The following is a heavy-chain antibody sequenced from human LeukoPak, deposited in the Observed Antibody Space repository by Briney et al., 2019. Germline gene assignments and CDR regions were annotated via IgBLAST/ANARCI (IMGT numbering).Heavy chain of an antibody. J-gene: IGHJ4*02. CDR2: IYTSGST. CDR1: GGSISSYY. D-gene: IGHD6-19*01. CDR3: ARDKSSGCHPGLGGGCSGFDY. V-gene: IGHV4-4*07. Sequence: SETLSLTCTVSGGSISSYYWSWIRQPAGKGLEWIGRIYTSGSTNYNPSLKSRVTMSVDTSKNQFSLKLSSVTAADTAVYYCARDKSSGCHPGLGGGCSGFDYWGQGTLVTVSS.